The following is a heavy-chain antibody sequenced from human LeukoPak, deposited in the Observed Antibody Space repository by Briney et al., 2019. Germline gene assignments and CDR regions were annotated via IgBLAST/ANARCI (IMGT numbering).Heavy chain of an antibody. CDR3: ARRSHGDTALTFDY. CDR1: GFTFGTNS. CDR2: ITGSSDII. V-gene: IGHV3-48*04. J-gene: IGHJ4*02. Sequence: PGGSLRLSCATSGFTFGTNSMNWVRQAPGKGLEWLSYITGSSDIIYYADSVKGRFTISRDNAKNSLYLQMNSLRAEDTAVYYCARRSHGDTALTFDYWGQGTLVTVSS. D-gene: IGHD4-17*01.